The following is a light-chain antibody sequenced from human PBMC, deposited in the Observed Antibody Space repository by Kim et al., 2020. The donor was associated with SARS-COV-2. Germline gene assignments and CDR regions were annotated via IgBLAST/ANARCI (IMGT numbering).Light chain of an antibody. Sequence: EIVMTQSPATLSVSPGERATLSCRASQSVSSNLAWYQQKPGQAPRLLIYGASTRATGIPARFSGSGSGTEFTLTISSLQSEDFAVYYCQQYNNLPSYSCGQGTKLEI. CDR2: GAS. V-gene: IGKV3-15*01. CDR3: QQYNNLPSYS. CDR1: QSVSSN. J-gene: IGKJ2*03.